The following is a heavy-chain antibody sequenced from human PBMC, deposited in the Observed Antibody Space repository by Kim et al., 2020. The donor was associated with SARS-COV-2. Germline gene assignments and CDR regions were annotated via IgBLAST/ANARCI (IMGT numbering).Heavy chain of an antibody. V-gene: IGHV4-31*03. CDR2: IYYSGST. CDR1: GGSISSGGYY. Sequence: SETLSLTCTVSGGSISSGGYYWSWIRQHPGKGLEWIGYIYYSGSTYYNPSLKSRVTISVDTSKNQFSLKLSSVTAADTAVYYCARDPVGPDTYYFDYWGQGTLVTVSS. D-gene: IGHD3-16*01. CDR3: ARDPVGPDTYYFDY. J-gene: IGHJ4*02.